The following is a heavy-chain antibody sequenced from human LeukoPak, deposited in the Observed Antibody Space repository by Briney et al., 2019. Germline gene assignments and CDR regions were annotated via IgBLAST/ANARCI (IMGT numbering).Heavy chain of an antibody. V-gene: IGHV1-69*05. D-gene: IGHD3-16*01. CDR1: GYTFTGYY. Sequence: AASVKVSCKASGYTFTGYYMHWVRQAPGQGLEWMGGIIPIFGTANYAQKLQGRVTITTDESTSTAYMELSSLRSEDTAVYYCAREGDTNWFDPWGQGTLVTVSS. CDR3: AREGDTNWFDP. CDR2: IIPIFGTA. J-gene: IGHJ5*02.